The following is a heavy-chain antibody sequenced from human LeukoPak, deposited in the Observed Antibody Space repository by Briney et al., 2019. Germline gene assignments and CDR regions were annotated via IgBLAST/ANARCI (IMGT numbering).Heavy chain of an antibody. V-gene: IGHV3-7*01. J-gene: IGHJ2*01. CDR3: ARVSPIHWYFDL. CDR2: IKQDGSEK. Sequence: GGSVRLSCAASGFTFSSYWMSWVREAPGKGLEWVANIKQDGSEKYYVDSVKGRFTNSRDNAKNSLYLQMNSLRAEDTAVYYCARVSPIHWYFDLWGRGTLVTVSS. CDR1: GFTFSSYW.